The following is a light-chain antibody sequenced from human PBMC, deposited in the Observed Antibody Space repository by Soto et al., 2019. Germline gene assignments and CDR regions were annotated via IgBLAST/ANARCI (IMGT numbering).Light chain of an antibody. V-gene: IGKV4-1*01. Sequence: DIVMTQSPDSLAVSLGERATINCRSSQSVLYSSNNKNYLAWYQQKPGHPPKLLIYWTSTRESGVPDRFSGSVSGTDFTLTISSLQAEDVAVYYCHQYYSLPYTFGQGTKLEIK. CDR3: HQYYSLPYT. CDR1: QSVLYSSNNKNY. CDR2: WTS. J-gene: IGKJ2*01.